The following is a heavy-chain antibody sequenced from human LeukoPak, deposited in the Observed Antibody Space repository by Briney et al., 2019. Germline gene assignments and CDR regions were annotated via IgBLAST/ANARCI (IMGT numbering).Heavy chain of an antibody. Sequence: PGGSLRLSCAASGFTVSSIHMVWVRQAPGKGLEWVSVTYTGGNSYYADSVKGRFIISRDISKNTLYLQMNSLRAEDTAVYYCARDGSLGYCSGGSCYLNYYYYYGMDVWGQGTTVTVSS. CDR2: TYTGGNS. D-gene: IGHD2-15*01. CDR3: ARDGSLGYCSGGSCYLNYYYYYGMDV. V-gene: IGHV3-53*05. CDR1: GFTVSSIH. J-gene: IGHJ6*02.